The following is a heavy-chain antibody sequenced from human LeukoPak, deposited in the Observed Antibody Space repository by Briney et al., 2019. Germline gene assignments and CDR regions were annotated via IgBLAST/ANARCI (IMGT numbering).Heavy chain of an antibody. Sequence: SGGSLRLSCAASGFTFSSYGMHWVRQAPGKGLEWVAFIRYDGSNKYYADSVKGRFTISRDNSKNTLYLQMNSLRAEDTAVYYRAKGADDILTEDVWGKGTTVTVSS. CDR3: AKGADDILTEDV. D-gene: IGHD3-9*01. V-gene: IGHV3-30*02. CDR1: GFTFSSYG. J-gene: IGHJ6*04. CDR2: IRYDGSNK.